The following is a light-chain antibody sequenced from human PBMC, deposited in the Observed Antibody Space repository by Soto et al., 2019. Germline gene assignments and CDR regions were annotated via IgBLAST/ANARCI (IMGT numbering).Light chain of an antibody. CDR1: SFDVDDYNS. CDR2: EVN. CDR3: SLYTPSSTPSYV. Sequence: QSVLTQPASVSGSPGQSITISCTGTSFDVDDYNSVSWYQQPPGKAPKLIIYEVNNRPSGVSNRFSGSNSDNTASLTISGLQAEDEADYYCSLYTPSSTPSYVFGTGTKVTVL. J-gene: IGLJ1*01. V-gene: IGLV2-14*01.